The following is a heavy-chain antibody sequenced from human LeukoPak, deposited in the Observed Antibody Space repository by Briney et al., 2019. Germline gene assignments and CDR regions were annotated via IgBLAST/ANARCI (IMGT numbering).Heavy chain of an antibody. Sequence: SETLSLTCAVYGGSFSGYYWSWIRQPPGKGLEWIGEINHSGSTNYNPSLKSRVTISADKSKNRFSLKLTSVTAADTAVYYCARDRELAALDPWGQGTLVIVSS. CDR2: INHSGST. J-gene: IGHJ5*02. CDR3: ARDRELAALDP. D-gene: IGHD1-26*01. CDR1: GGSFSGYY. V-gene: IGHV4-34*01.